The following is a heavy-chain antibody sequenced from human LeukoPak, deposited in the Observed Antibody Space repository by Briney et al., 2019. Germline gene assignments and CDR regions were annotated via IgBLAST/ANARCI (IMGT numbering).Heavy chain of an antibody. J-gene: IGHJ3*02. Sequence: GGSLRLSCAASGFTFSSYDMHWVRQAPGKGLEWVSGSGSGGSTYYADSVKGRFTISRDNSKNTLYLQMNSLRAEDTAVYYCAKDGTYDFWSGYSIWGQGTMVTVSS. CDR2: SGSGGST. D-gene: IGHD3-3*01. V-gene: IGHV3-23*01. CDR3: AKDGTYDFWSGYSI. CDR1: GFTFSSYD.